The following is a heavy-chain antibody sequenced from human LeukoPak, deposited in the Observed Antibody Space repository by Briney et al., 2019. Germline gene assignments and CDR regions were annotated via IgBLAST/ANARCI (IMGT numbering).Heavy chain of an antibody. V-gene: IGHV3-21*04. J-gene: IGHJ4*02. CDR1: GFTFSSYS. D-gene: IGHD2-2*01. CDR3: AREKDRYCSSTSCYVLMYY. Sequence: PGGSLRLSCAASGFTFSSYSMNWVRQAPGKGLEWVSSISSSSSYIYYADSVKGRFTISRDNAKNSLYLQMNSLRAEDTAVYYCAREKDRYCSSTSCYVLMYYWGQGTLVTVSS. CDR2: ISSSSSYI.